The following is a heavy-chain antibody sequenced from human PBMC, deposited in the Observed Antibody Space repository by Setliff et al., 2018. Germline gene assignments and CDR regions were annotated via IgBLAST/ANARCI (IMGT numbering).Heavy chain of an antibody. V-gene: IGHV3-30*04. Sequence: GGSLRLSCVASGFTFTTHAIHWVRQAPGKGLEWVSVISLDGSDRFYADSVKGRFTISRDNSKNTLYLQMNSLRPDDTAVYYCAKDIYGSGSYAVGGYFDYWGQGTQVTVSS. CDR3: AKDIYGSGSYAVGGYFDY. D-gene: IGHD3-10*01. J-gene: IGHJ4*02. CDR1: GFTFTTHA. CDR2: ISLDGSDR.